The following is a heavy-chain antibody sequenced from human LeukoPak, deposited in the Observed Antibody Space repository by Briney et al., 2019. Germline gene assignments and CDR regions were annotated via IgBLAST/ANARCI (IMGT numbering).Heavy chain of an antibody. CDR2: IIPIFGTA. V-gene: IGHV1-69*13. CDR3: ARDYCSGGSCYYDY. J-gene: IGHJ4*02. Sequence: GASVTVSRKASGGTFSSYAISWVRQAPGQGLEWMGGIIPIFGTANYAQKFQGRVTITADESTSTAYMELSSLRSEDTAVYYCARDYCSGGSCYYDYWGQGTLVTVSS. CDR1: GGTFSSYA. D-gene: IGHD2-15*01.